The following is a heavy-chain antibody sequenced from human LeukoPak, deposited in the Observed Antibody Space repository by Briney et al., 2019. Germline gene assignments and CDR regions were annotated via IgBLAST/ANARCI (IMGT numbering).Heavy chain of an antibody. CDR3: ARIMGYFDF. D-gene: IGHD1-26*01. Sequence: SETLSLTCTVSGVSVSSYCWSWIRQPPGKGLEWIGYINPSGTTDYNPSLKSRVTISVDTSKNQFSLRLISVTTADTAVYYCARIMGYFDFWGPGTLVTVSS. CDR2: INPSGTT. CDR1: GVSVSSYC. J-gene: IGHJ4*02. V-gene: IGHV4-59*02.